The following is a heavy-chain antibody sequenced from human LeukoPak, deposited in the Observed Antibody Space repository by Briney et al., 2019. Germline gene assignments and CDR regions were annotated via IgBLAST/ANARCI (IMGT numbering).Heavy chain of an antibody. CDR1: GFTFSSYW. CDR2: INSDGSST. V-gene: IGHV3-74*01. J-gene: IGHJ3*02. Sequence: GGSLRLSCAASGFTFSSYWVYWVRQAPGKGLVWVSRINSDGSSTSYADSVRGRCSISRDNAKNTLYLQMNSLRAEDTAVYYCARSPVEVDGFDIWGQGTMVTVSS. D-gene: IGHD2-2*01. CDR3: ARSPVEVDGFDI.